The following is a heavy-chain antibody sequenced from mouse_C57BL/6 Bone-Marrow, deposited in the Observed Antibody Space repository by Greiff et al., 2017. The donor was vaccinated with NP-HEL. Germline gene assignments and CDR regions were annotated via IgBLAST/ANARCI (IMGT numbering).Heavy chain of an antibody. CDR1: GFTFSNYW. Sequence: EVKVVESGGGLVQPGGSMKLSCVASGFTFSNYWMNWVRQSPEKGLEWVAQIRLKSDNYATHYAESVKGRFTISRDDSKSSVYLQMNNLRAEDTGIYYCTESFFFDYWGQGTTLTVSS. CDR3: TESFFFDY. J-gene: IGHJ2*01. D-gene: IGHD1-2*01. CDR2: IRLKSDNYAT. V-gene: IGHV6-3*01.